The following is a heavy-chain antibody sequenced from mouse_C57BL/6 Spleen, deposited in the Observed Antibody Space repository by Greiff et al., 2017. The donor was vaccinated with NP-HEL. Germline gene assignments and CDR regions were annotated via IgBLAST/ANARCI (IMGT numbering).Heavy chain of an antibody. CDR1: GYTFTDYY. J-gene: IGHJ1*03. CDR2: INPNNGGT. Sequence: EVQLQQSGPELVKPGASVKISCKASGYTFTDYYMNWVKQSHGKSLEWIGDINPNNGGTSYNQKFKGKATLTVDKSSSTAYMELRSLTSEDSAVYYCARHPFYGSSYNWYFDVWGTGTTVTVSS. V-gene: IGHV1-26*01. CDR3: ARHPFYGSSYNWYFDV. D-gene: IGHD1-1*01.